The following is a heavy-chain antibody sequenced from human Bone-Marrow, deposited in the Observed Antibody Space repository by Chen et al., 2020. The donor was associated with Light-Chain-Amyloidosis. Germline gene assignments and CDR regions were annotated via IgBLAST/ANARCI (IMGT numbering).Heavy chain of an antibody. J-gene: IGHJ4*02. CDR2: IYYSGST. CDR3: ARWLRFDSRGYPFDY. V-gene: IGHV4-39*01. D-gene: IGHD3-22*01. Sequence: QLQLQESGPGLVKPSESLSLTCTVSGGSISSSGYYWAWIRQPPGNGLEWIGTIYYSGSTQYNPSLESRVPMSVDTSKNQFSLKLSSVTAADTAIYYCARWLRFDSRGYPFDYWGQGTLVTVSS. CDR1: GGSISSSGYY.